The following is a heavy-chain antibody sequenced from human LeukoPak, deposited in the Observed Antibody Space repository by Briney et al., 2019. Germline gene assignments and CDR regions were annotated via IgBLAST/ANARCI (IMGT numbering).Heavy chain of an antibody. Sequence: SHKVSRAASGFTASSNYMRSVRQAPGKGLAWVSLIYSGCSTYYADSMKGRFTISRDNSKNTLYLQMNNQRAEETALYSCSRDLRGSLDSWGQGTLVTVTS. CDR2: IYSGCST. CDR3: SRDLRGSLDS. D-gene: IGHD3-10*01. CDR1: GFTASSNY. J-gene: IGHJ4*02. V-gene: IGHV3-66*01.